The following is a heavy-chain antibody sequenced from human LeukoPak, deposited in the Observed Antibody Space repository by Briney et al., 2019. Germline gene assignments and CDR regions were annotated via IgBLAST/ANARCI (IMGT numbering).Heavy chain of an antibody. V-gene: IGHV1-2*02. Sequence: GASVKVTCKASGYTFTGYYMHWVRQAPGQGLEWMGWINPNSGGTNYAQKFQGRVTMTRDTSISTAYMELSRLRSDDTAVYYCARASYGSYNWFDPWGQGTLVTVSS. D-gene: IGHD3-10*01. J-gene: IGHJ5*02. CDR3: ARASYGSYNWFDP. CDR2: INPNSGGT. CDR1: GYTFTGYY.